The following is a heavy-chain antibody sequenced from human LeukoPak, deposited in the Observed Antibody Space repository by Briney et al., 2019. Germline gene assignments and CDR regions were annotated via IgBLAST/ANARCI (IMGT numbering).Heavy chain of an antibody. V-gene: IGHV1-2*02. CDR3: ARAGAAAGQHWCDP. J-gene: IGHJ5*02. CDR1: GYTFTGYY. CDR2: INPNSGGT. Sequence: ASVKVSCKASGYTFTGYYMHWVRQAPGQGLEWMGWINPNSGGTNYAQKFQGRVTMTRDTSTSTAYMDLSRRRSDDTALYYFARAGAAAGQHWCDPGGQGTVVSVSS. D-gene: IGHD6-13*01.